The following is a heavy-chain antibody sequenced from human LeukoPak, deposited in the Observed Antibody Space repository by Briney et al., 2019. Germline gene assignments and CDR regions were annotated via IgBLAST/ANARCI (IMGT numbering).Heavy chain of an antibody. CDR1: GYSISSGYY. CDR3: ARGLRYYDFWTP. V-gene: IGHV4-38-2*01. CDR2: IYHSGST. D-gene: IGHD3-3*01. Sequence: SETLSPTCAVSGYSISSGYYWGWIRQPPGKGLEWIGSIYHSGSTYYNPSLKSRVTISVDTSKNQFSLKLSSVTAADTAVYYCARGLRYYDFWTPWGQGTLVTVSS. J-gene: IGHJ5*02.